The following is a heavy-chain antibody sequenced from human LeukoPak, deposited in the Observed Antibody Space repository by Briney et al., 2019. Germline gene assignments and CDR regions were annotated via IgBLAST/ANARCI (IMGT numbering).Heavy chain of an antibody. V-gene: IGHV4-4*07. CDR3: ARYTLGVYCSSTSCYHYYYDMDV. Sequence: SETLSLTCTVSGGSISSYYCSWIRQPPGKGLEWIGRINTSGSTTYNPSLNSRVTLSVDTSKNQFSLKLSSVTAADTAVYYCARYTLGVYCSSTSCYHYYYDMDVWGKGTTVTVSS. CDR2: INTSGST. J-gene: IGHJ6*03. CDR1: GGSISSYY. D-gene: IGHD2-2*01.